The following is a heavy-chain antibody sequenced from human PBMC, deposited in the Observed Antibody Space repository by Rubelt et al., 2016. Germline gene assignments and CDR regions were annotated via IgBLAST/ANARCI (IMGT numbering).Heavy chain of an antibody. Sequence: QVQLVESGGGVVQPGRSLRLSCAASGFTFSSYAMHWVRQAPGKGLEWVAVISNDGSNKYYADSVKGRFTISRDNSKNTLYLQMHSLGAEDTAVHYCASVVVAYYYDGMDVWGQGTTVTVSS. J-gene: IGHJ6*02. CDR3: ASVVVAYYYDGMDV. CDR2: ISNDGSNK. CDR1: GFTFSSYA. D-gene: IGHD5-12*01. V-gene: IGHV3-30*04.